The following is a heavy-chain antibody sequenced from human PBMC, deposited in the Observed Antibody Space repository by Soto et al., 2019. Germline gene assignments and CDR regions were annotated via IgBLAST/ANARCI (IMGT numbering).Heavy chain of an antibody. CDR1: GYTFTNYA. Sequence: ASVKVSCKASGYTFTNYAIHWVRQAPGQRLEWMGWINAGNGKTKYSQNFQGRVTITRDTSASIVYMEVNSLRSEDTALYYCAGAKGVPPPPVYSLASWGKQTLVPVSS. CDR2: INAGNGKT. J-gene: IGHJ5*02. CDR3: AGAKGVPPPPVYSLAS. V-gene: IGHV1-3*01. D-gene: IGHD2-21*01.